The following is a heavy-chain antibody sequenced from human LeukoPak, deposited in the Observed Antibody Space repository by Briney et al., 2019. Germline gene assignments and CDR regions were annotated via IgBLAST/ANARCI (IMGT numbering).Heavy chain of an antibody. CDR3: ARVYISGYSYVNWFDP. CDR2: ISACNGNT. J-gene: IGHJ5*02. Sequence: GASVKVSFKASGYTFTSCGISWVRQAPGQRLEGMGWISACNGNTNYAQNLQGRVTITTDTSTSTAYMELRSLRSDDTAVYYCARVYISGYSYVNWFDPWGQGTLVTVSS. CDR1: GYTFTSCG. V-gene: IGHV1-18*01. D-gene: IGHD5-18*01.